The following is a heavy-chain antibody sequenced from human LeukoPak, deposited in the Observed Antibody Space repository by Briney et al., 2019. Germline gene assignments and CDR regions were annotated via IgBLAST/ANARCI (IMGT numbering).Heavy chain of an antibody. D-gene: IGHD2-15*01. Sequence: GGSLRLSCAASGFTFSSYSMNWVRQAPGKGLEWVSSISSSSSYIYYADSAKGRFTISRDNAKNSLYLQMNSLRAEDTAVYYCARGKGDQGWYWGQGTLVTVSS. CDR2: ISSSSSYI. J-gene: IGHJ4*02. CDR1: GFTFSSYS. CDR3: ARGKGDQGWY. V-gene: IGHV3-21*01.